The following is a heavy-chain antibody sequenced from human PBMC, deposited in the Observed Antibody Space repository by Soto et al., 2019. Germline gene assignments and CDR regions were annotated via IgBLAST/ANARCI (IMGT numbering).Heavy chain of an antibody. CDR1: GGTFSSYA. J-gene: IGHJ4*02. D-gene: IGHD6-19*01. V-gene: IGHV1-69*05. CDR3: ARDTSSHSSGWYYFDY. CDR2: IIPIFGTA. Sequence: SVKVSCKASGGTFSSYAINWVRQAPVQVLEWMGGIIPIFGTAKYAQKFQGRVTITRDRSASTAYMELSSLRSEDTAVYYCARDTSSHSSGWYYFDYWGQGNLVTGSS.